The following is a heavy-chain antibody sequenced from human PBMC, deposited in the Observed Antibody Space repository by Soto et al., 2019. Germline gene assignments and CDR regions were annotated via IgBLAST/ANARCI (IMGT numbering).Heavy chain of an antibody. CDR2: IYYSGST. V-gene: IGHV4-61*01. J-gene: IGHJ4*02. Sequence: QVQLQESGPGLVKPSETLSLTCTVSGGSISSGSYYWSWIRQPPGKGLEWIGYIYYSGSTNYNPSLNSRVTISVDTSKNQFSLKLISVTAADTAVYYCARVGGATRPFDYWGQGTLVTVSS. CDR3: ARVGGATRPFDY. D-gene: IGHD1-26*01. CDR1: GGSISSGSYY.